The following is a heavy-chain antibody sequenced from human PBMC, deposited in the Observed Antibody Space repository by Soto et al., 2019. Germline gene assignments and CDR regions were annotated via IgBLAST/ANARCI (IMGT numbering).Heavy chain of an antibody. D-gene: IGHD2-2*01. Sequence: QVQLVQSGAEVKRPGASVKVSCKASGYTFTSYGVSWVRQAPGQGLEWMAWISGYNGNTNYEHKYQGRVTVTADTSTSTAYMDLRSLRSDVTAVYYCARTRLDCRGTSCYDYWGQGTLVTVSS. CDR3: ARTRLDCRGTSCYDY. V-gene: IGHV1-18*01. J-gene: IGHJ4*02. CDR2: ISGYNGNT. CDR1: GYTFTSYG.